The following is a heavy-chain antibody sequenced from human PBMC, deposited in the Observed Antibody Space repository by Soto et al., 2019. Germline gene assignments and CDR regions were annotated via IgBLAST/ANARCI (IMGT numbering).Heavy chain of an antibody. CDR1: GGSISSGGYY. J-gene: IGHJ4*02. CDR2: IYYSGST. CDR3: ARVTYYDFWSGYYTGFWVSPY. V-gene: IGHV4-31*03. Sequence: SETLSLTCTVSGGSISSGGYYWSWIRQHPGKGLEWIGYIYYSGSTYYNPSLKSRVTISVDTSKNQFSLKLSSVTAADTAVYYCARVTYYDFWSGYYTGFWVSPYWGQGTLVTVSS. D-gene: IGHD3-3*01.